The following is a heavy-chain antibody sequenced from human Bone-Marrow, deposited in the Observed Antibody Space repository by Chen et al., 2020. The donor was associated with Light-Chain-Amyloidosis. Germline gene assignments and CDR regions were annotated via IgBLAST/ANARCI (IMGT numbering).Heavy chain of an antibody. Sequence: EVQLLESGGGLVQPWGSLRLSCAAPGFTFSSYAMNWVRQAPGKGLEWVSAISVSGGSTSYXXXVKGRFTXXXXXXXXXXXXXXXXXXXXXXXXXXXXXXRXDYYDSSGYYGYFDYCGQGTLVT. CDR3: XXXRXDYYDSSGYYGYFDY. V-gene: IGHV3-23*01. CDR2: ISVSGGST. CDR1: GFTFSSYA. J-gene: IGHJ4*02. D-gene: IGHD3-22*01.